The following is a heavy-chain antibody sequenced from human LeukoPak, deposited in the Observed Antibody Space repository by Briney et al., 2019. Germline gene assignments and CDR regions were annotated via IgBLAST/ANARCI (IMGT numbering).Heavy chain of an antibody. Sequence: ASVKVSCKASGYTFTSYYLHWVRQAPGQGLEWMGIINPSGGSTSYAQKFQDRVTMTRDTSTSTVCMELSSLRSDDTAVYYCARYSSGSLDYWGQGTLVTVSS. J-gene: IGHJ4*02. CDR2: INPSGGST. CDR3: ARYSSGSLDY. CDR1: GYTFTSYY. D-gene: IGHD6-19*01. V-gene: IGHV1-46*01.